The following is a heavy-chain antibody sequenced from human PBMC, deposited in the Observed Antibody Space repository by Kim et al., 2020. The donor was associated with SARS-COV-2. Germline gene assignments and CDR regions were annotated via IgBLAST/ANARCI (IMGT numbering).Heavy chain of an antibody. CDR2: INEDGSEK. V-gene: IGHV3-7*03. CDR1: GFTFSRSW. Sequence: GGSLRLSCAASGFTFSRSWMTWVRQAPGKGLEWVANINEDGSEKNYVDSVKGRFAISRDNAKNSLFLQMNSLRAEDTAVYYCAKDLRGYSGYWGQGTLVTVSS. J-gene: IGHJ4*02. CDR3: AKDLRGYSGY. D-gene: IGHD5-12*01.